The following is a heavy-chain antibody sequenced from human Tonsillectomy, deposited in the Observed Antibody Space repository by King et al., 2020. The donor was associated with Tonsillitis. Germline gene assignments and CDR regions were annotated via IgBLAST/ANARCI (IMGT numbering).Heavy chain of an antibody. CDR1: GFTFSSYG. CDR2: IWYDGSNK. V-gene: IGHV3-33*01. CDR3: ARGWLQYDYFDY. Sequence: VQLVESGEGVVQPGRSLRLSCAASGFTFSSYGMHWVRQAPGKGLEWVAVIWYDGSNKYYADSVKGRFTISRDNSKNTLYLQMNSLRAEDTAVYYCARGWLQYDYFDYWGQGTLVTVSS. J-gene: IGHJ4*02. D-gene: IGHD4-11*01.